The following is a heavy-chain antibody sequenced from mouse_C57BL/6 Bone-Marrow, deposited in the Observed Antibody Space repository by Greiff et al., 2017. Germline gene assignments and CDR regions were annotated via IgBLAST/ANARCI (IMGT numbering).Heavy chain of an antibody. V-gene: IGHV1-52*01. CDR2: IDPSDSET. D-gene: IGHD2-4*01. CDR1: GYTFTSYW. J-gene: IGHJ2*01. CDR3: ARGDYDYDVPYFDY. Sequence: QVHVKQPGAELVRPGSSVKLSCKASGYTFTSYWMHWVKQRPIQGLEWIGNIDPSDSETHYNQKFKDKATLTVDKSSSTAFMQLSSLTSEDSAVYYCARGDYDYDVPYFDYWGQGTTLTVSS.